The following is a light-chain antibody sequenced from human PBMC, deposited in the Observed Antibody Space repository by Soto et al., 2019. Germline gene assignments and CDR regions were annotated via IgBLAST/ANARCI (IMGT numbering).Light chain of an antibody. V-gene: IGKV3-20*01. Sequence: EVVLTQSPGSLSLSPGDRATLSYRASQSLVNTYVAWYQQKAGQAPRLLIYDASTRATGIPDSFSGSGSGTDFTLTISRLEPEDFAVYYCQQYGSSPRTFGQGTKVDIK. J-gene: IGKJ1*01. CDR1: QSLVNTY. CDR3: QQYGSSPRT. CDR2: DAS.